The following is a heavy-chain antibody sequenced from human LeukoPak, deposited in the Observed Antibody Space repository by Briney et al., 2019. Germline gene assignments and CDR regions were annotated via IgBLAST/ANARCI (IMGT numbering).Heavy chain of an antibody. J-gene: IGHJ6*02. CDR2: IYYSGST. V-gene: IGHV4-59*01. Sequence: PSETLSLTCTVSGGSISSYYWSWIRQPPGKGLEWIGYIYYSGSTNYNPSLKSRVTISVDTSKNQFSLSLSSVTAADTAVYYCARSVGPKAVAGRGRLYYYYGMDVWGQGTTVTVSS. D-gene: IGHD6-19*01. CDR1: GGSISSYY. CDR3: ARSVGPKAVAGRGRLYYYYGMDV.